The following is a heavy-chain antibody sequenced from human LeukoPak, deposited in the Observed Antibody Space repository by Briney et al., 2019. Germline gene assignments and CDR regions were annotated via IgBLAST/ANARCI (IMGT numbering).Heavy chain of an antibody. Sequence: GGSLRLSCAASGFTVSSNYMSWVRQAPGKGLEWVSVIYSGGSTYYADSVKGRFTISRDNSKNTLYLQMNSLRAEDTAVYYCARGSYYDSSGYYYWGQGTLVTVSS. CDR2: IYSGGST. J-gene: IGHJ4*02. CDR3: ARGSYYDSSGYYY. V-gene: IGHV3-66*01. D-gene: IGHD3-22*01. CDR1: GFTVSSNY.